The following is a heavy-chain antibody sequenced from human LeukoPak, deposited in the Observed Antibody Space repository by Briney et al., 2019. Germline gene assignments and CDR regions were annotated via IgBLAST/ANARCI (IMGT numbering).Heavy chain of an antibody. CDR1: GYTFTGYN. J-gene: IGHJ4*02. Sequence: ASVKVSCRASGYTFTGYNMHWVRQAPGQGLEWMGWIDPNSGGTNYAQKFQGRVTMTRDTSISTAYMELSSLRSDDTAVYYCARGRMGGGNDYWGQGTLVTVSS. D-gene: IGHD2-15*01. CDR2: IDPNSGGT. V-gene: IGHV1-2*02. CDR3: ARGRMGGGNDY.